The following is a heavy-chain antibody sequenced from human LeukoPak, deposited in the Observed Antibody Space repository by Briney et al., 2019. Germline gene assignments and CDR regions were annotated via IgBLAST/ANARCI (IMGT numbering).Heavy chain of an antibody. CDR1: SCSISSSSYF. D-gene: IGHD4-11*01. V-gene: IGHV4-39*01. CDR2: IYYSGST. Sequence: VKPSETLSLTCTVSSCSISSSSYFWGSIRRPPGKGLEWNGSIYYSGSTYYNPSLMTRVTMSVDTSKNQFSLKLSSVTAADTAIYYCARRSGDYSNFNWFGPWGQGTLVTVSS. J-gene: IGHJ5*02. CDR3: ARRSGDYSNFNWFGP.